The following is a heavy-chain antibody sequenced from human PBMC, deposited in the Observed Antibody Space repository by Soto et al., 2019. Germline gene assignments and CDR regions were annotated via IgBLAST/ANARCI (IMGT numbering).Heavy chain of an antibody. CDR2: ISGSGGSI. V-gene: IGHV3-23*01. CDR1: GFTFSTYA. J-gene: IGHJ6*02. D-gene: IGHD1-1*01. Sequence: EVQLLESGGGLVQPGGSLRLSCAASGFTFSTYAMNWVRQAPGNGLEWVSAISGSGGSIHYADSVKGRFTISRDNSKNTLYLQMNSLRDEDTAVYHCVKGYWKGDVWGQGTTSPSP. CDR3: VKGYWKGDV.